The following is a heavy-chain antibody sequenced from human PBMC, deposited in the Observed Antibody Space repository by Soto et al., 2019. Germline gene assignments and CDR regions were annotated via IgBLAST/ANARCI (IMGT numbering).Heavy chain of an antibody. V-gene: IGHV3-33*01. D-gene: IGHD4-17*01. CDR1: GFTFSSYG. J-gene: IGHJ4*02. CDR3: ARGPHYGDYEEYYFDY. Sequence: GGSLRLSCAASGFTFSSYGMHWVRQAPGKGLEWVAVIWYDGSNKYYADSVKGRFTISRDNSKNTLYLQMNSLRAEDTAVYYCARGPHYGDYEEYYFDYWGQGTLVTVSS. CDR2: IWYDGSNK.